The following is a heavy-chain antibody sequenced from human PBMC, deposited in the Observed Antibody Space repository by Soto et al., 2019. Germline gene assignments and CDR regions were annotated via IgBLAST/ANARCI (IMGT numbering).Heavy chain of an antibody. J-gene: IGHJ6*02. CDR2: MNHNSGNT. CDR3: ATPRGYDFWSGYYTDYYYYGMDV. D-gene: IGHD3-3*01. Sequence: ASVKVSCKASGYTFTSYDINWVRQATGQGLEWMGWMNHNSGNTGYAQKFQGRVTMTRNTSISTAYMELSSLRSEDTAVYYCATPRGYDFWSGYYTDYYYYGMDVWGQGTTVTVSS. V-gene: IGHV1-8*01. CDR1: GYTFTSYD.